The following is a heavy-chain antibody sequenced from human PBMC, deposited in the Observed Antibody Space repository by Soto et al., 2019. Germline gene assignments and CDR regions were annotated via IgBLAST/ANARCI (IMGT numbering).Heavy chain of an antibody. V-gene: IGHV3-9*01. Sequence: GGSLRLSCAASGFTFDDYAMHWVRQAPGKGLEWVSGISWNSGTIGYADSVKGRFTISRDNTKNSLYLQMNSLRAEDTALYYCAKAAGVAAYYFDYWGQGTLVTVSS. D-gene: IGHD3-3*01. CDR3: AKAAGVAAYYFDY. J-gene: IGHJ4*02. CDR1: GFTFDDYA. CDR2: ISWNSGTI.